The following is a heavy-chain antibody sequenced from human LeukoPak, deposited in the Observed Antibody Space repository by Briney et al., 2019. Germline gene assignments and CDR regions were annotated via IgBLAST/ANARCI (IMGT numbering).Heavy chain of an antibody. CDR1: GYAFTSYD. CDR3: ATKGPSYGNAFDI. J-gene: IGHJ3*02. V-gene: IGHV1-8*01. Sequence: ASVKVSCKASGYAFTSYDINWVRQATGQGLEWMGWMNPNSGNTGYAQKFQGRASMTRTTSIRTAYMELSSLRFEATAVYYCATKGPSYGNAFDIWGQGTMVTVSS. CDR2: MNPNSGNT. D-gene: IGHD3-10*01.